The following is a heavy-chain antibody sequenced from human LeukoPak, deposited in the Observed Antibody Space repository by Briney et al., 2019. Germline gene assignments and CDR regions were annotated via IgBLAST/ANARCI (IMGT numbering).Heavy chain of an antibody. CDR1: GYTLTTYD. V-gene: IGHV1-8*01. D-gene: IGHD6-6*01. J-gene: IGHJ4*02. Sequence: GASVKVSCKASGYTLTTYDINWGRQAPGQGLEWMGWMNPNSGKTGYAQKFQDRITITRTTSISTAYMELSSLGSEDTAVYYCAREAPSRYFDYWGQGTLVTVSS. CDR2: MNPNSGKT. CDR3: AREAPSRYFDY.